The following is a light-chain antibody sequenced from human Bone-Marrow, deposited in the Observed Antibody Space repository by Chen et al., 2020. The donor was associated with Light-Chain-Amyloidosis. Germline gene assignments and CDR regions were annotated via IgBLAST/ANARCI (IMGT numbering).Light chain of an antibody. J-gene: IGKJ1*01. CDR3: QQYDSSPRT. V-gene: IGKV3-20*01. CDR2: GAS. Sequence: EIVLTQSPGTLSLSPGERATLSCRASQSISSSYLAWYQQKPGQAPRLLIYGASSRATGIQDRFSGSGSGTDFTLTISSLEPEDFAVYYCQQYDSSPRTLGQGTKVAIK. CDR1: QSISSSY.